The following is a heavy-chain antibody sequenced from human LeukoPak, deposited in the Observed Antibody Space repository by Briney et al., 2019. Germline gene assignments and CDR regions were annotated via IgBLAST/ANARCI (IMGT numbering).Heavy chain of an antibody. Sequence: VLPWGSPRPSLPVSGFTFSDYAMTWVRQAPGKGREGGGFIRSKAYGGTTEYAASVKGRFTISRDDSKSIAYLQMNSLKTEDTAVYYCTRDRGLTIFDYFDYWGQGTLVTVSS. V-gene: IGHV3-49*04. J-gene: IGHJ4*02. CDR2: IRSKAYGGTT. CDR3: TRDRGLTIFDYFDY. D-gene: IGHD3-3*01. CDR1: GFTFSDYA.